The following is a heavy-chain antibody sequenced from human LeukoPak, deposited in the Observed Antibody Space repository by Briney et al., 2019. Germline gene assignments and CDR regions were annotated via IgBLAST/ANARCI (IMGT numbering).Heavy chain of an antibody. V-gene: IGHV3-23*01. D-gene: IGHD5-18*01. Sequence: GGSLRLACAASGSTFSDYAMSWVRQAAGKGLEWVSGISDTGRRTYYTDSVKGRFTISRDDSKKTVYLQMKTLTAEDTAIYFCARHDSFIPSWGPGTLVTVSS. CDR3: ARHDSFIPS. J-gene: IGHJ5*01. CDR1: GSTFSDYA. CDR2: ISDTGRRT.